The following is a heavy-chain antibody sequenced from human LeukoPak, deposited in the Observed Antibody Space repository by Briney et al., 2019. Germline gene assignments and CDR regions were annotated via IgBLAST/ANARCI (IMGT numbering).Heavy chain of an antibody. Sequence: ASVKVSCKASGYTFTSYGISWVRQAPGQGLEWMGWISAYSGNTNYAQKLQGRVTMTTDTSTSTAYMELRSLRSDDTAVYYCARDLTTPHWFDPWGQGTLVTVSS. V-gene: IGHV1-18*01. CDR2: ISAYSGNT. D-gene: IGHD1-1*01. CDR3: ARDLTTPHWFDP. CDR1: GYTFTSYG. J-gene: IGHJ5*02.